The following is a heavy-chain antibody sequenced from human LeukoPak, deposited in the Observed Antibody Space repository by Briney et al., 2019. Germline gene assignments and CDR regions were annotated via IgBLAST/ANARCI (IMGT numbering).Heavy chain of an antibody. V-gene: IGHV3-48*01. J-gene: IGHJ2*01. CDR3: AREIDYSYYWYFDL. CDR1: GFTFSSYG. Sequence: QSGGSLRLSCAASGFTFSSYGMSWVRQAPGKGLEWVSYISNSHSPIYYADSVKGRFTISRDNAKNSLYLQMNSLRVEDTAVYYCAREIDYSYYWYFDLWGRGTLVTVSS. CDR2: ISNSHSPI. D-gene: IGHD4-11*01.